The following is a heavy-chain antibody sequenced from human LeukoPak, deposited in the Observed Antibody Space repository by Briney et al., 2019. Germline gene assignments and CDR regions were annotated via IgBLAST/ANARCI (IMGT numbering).Heavy chain of an antibody. CDR2: IWYDGSNK. V-gene: IGHV3-33*01. Sequence: PGGSLRLSCAASGFTFSSYGMHWVRQAPGKGLEWVAVIWYDGSNKYCADSVKGRFTISRDNSKNTLYLQMNSLRAEDTAVYYCARDGDSSGFYYYYGMDVWGQGTTVTVSS. CDR3: ARDGDSSGFYYYYGMDV. D-gene: IGHD6-19*01. CDR1: GFTFSSYG. J-gene: IGHJ6*02.